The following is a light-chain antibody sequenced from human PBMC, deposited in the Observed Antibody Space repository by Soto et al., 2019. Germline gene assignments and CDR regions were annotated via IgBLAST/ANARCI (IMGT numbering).Light chain of an antibody. CDR1: QSVSRSY. V-gene: IGKV3-20*01. Sequence: EIVLTQSPCTLALSPGYRATLSCRACQSVSRSYLAWYQPKPGHAPRLRIYGASSRATGIPDRLSGSGSGTDFTLTISRMEPEDFAVYYCQQYAGSRTFGQGTKVDIK. CDR3: QQYAGSRT. J-gene: IGKJ1*01. CDR2: GAS.